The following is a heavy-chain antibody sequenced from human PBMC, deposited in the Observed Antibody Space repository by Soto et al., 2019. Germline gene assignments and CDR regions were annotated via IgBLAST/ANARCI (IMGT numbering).Heavy chain of an antibody. CDR3: ALVPIPRAQNYYCYYGRDV. Sequence: SVKVSCKASGGTFSSYAISWVRQAPGQGLEWMGGIIPIFGTANYAQKFQGRVTITADESTSTAYMELSSLRSEDTAVYYCALVPIPRAQNYYCYYGRDVWGQGTTVT. CDR1: GGTFSSYA. D-gene: IGHD2-2*02. J-gene: IGHJ6*02. CDR2: IIPIFGTA. V-gene: IGHV1-69*13.